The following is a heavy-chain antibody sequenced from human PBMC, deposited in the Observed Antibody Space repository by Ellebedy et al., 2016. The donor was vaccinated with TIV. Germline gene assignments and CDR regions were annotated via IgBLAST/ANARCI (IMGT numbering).Heavy chain of an antibody. D-gene: IGHD6-13*01. J-gene: IGHJ4*02. CDR3: ARASAGLDY. CDR1: GFTFSSHD. V-gene: IGHV3-13*01. Sequence: GESLKISCAASGFTFSSHDMHWVRQGTGKGLEWVSAIGSAGDTSYSGSVKGRFTISRENGKNSVYLQMNSLRAEDTAVYYCARASAGLDYWGRGTLVTVSS. CDR2: IGSAGDT.